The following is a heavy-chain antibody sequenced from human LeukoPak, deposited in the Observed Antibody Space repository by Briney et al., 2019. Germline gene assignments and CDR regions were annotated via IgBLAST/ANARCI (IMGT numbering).Heavy chain of an antibody. CDR3: AKDIGHAAAGVLD. D-gene: IGHD6-13*01. V-gene: IGHV3-9*01. CDR1: GFTVSSNY. Sequence: GGSLRLSCAASGFTVSSNYMSWVRQAPGKGLEWVSGISWNSGSIGYADSVKGRFTISRDNAKNSLYLQMNSLRAEDTALYYCAKDIGHAAAGVLDWGQGTLVTVSS. J-gene: IGHJ4*02. CDR2: ISWNSGSI.